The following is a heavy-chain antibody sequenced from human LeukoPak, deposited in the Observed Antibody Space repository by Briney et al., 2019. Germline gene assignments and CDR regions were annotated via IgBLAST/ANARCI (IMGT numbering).Heavy chain of an antibody. CDR3: ARDALRLGELSGDLDY. CDR1: GFTFTSYW. V-gene: IGHV3-7*01. D-gene: IGHD3-16*02. J-gene: IGHJ4*02. CDR2: IKRDGSEK. Sequence: GGSLRLSCAASGFTFTSYWMSWVRQAPGKGLEWVANIKRDGSEKYYVDSVKGRFTISRDNAKNSLYLQMNSLRAEDTAVYYCARDALRLGELSGDLDYWGQGTLVTVSS.